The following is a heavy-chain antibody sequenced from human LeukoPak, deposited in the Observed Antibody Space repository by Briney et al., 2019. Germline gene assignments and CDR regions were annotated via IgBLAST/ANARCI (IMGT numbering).Heavy chain of an antibody. Sequence: PSETLSLTCTVSGGSLSSYYWSWIRQPPGKGLEWIGYIYTSGSTNYNPSLKSRVTISVDTSKNQFSLKLSSVTAADTAVYYCARHSEYSSSSGWFDPWGQGTLVTVSS. CDR1: GGSLSSYY. CDR2: IYTSGST. V-gene: IGHV4-4*09. D-gene: IGHD6-6*01. CDR3: ARHSEYSSSSGWFDP. J-gene: IGHJ5*02.